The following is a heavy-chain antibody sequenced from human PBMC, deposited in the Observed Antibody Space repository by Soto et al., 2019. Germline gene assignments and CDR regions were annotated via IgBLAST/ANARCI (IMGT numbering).Heavy chain of an antibody. J-gene: IGHJ5*02. V-gene: IGHV6-1*01. CDR2: TYYNSLWYY. CDR3: TREVDAGPNCFDP. CDR1: GDNVSSNSAA. Sequence: SQTLSLTCAISGDNVSSNSAAWNWIRQSPSRGLECLGRTYYNSLWYYDYAVSINSRVTINPDTSKKKCALHMNSVTPDDTSVYYCTREVDAGPNCFDPWGQGTTVTVSS. D-gene: IGHD2-15*01.